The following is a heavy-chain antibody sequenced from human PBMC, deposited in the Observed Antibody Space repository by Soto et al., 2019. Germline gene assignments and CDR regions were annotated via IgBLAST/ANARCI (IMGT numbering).Heavy chain of an antibody. D-gene: IGHD4-17*01. CDR3: ERVLTTGTNWFDP. CDR1: GGSIRSSNL. V-gene: IGHV4-4*02. Sequence: QVQLQESGPGLVKPSGTLALTCAVSGGSIRSSNLWSWVRPHQGKGLEWIGEIYHSGSTNYNPSLKIRVTISVDKSKNQFSLKLSSVTASDTAVYYCERVLTTGTNWFDPWGQGTLVTVSA. J-gene: IGHJ5*02. CDR2: IYHSGST.